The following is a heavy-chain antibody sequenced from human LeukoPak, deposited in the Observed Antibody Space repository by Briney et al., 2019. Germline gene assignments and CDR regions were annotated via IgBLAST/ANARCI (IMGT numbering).Heavy chain of an antibody. CDR1: GYSISSGYY. CDR3: AKNSGWNKEYCSSTSCYTGTNYYYYYMDV. J-gene: IGHJ6*03. D-gene: IGHD2-2*02. CDR2: ISGSGGST. V-gene: IGHV3-23*01. Sequence: ETLSLTCTVSGYSISSGYYWDWIRQSPGKGLEWVSAISGSGGSTYYADSVKGRFTISRDNSKNTLYLQMNSLRAEDTAVYYCAKNSGWNKEYCSSTSCYTGTNYYYYYMDVWGKGTTITVSS.